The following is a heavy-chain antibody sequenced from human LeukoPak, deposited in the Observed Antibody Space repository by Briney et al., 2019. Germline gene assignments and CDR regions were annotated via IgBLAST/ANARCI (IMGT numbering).Heavy chain of an antibody. Sequence: PSETLSLTCAVYGGSLSGYYWSWIRQPPGKGLEWLGYIYYSGSNNYNPSLKSRVTISEDTSKNQFSLKLSSVTAADTAVYYCARDLGYYYDSSGYYYGAGLTGFDPWGQGTLVTVSS. V-gene: IGHV4-59*01. CDR2: IYYSGSN. CDR1: GGSLSGYY. J-gene: IGHJ5*02. D-gene: IGHD3-22*01. CDR3: ARDLGYYYDSSGYYYGAGLTGFDP.